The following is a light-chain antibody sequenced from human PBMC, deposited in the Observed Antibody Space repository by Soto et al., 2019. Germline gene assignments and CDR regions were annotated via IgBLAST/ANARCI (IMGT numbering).Light chain of an antibody. CDR2: AAS. Sequence: IQLTQSPSSLSASVGDRVTITCRASQGISSYLAWYQQKPGKPPNLLIYAASNLHSGAPSRFSGSGSGTHFTLTINSLQPEDFATYYCQQSFNTPWTFGQGTKVDI. V-gene: IGKV1-39*01. CDR1: QGISSY. J-gene: IGKJ1*01. CDR3: QQSFNTPWT.